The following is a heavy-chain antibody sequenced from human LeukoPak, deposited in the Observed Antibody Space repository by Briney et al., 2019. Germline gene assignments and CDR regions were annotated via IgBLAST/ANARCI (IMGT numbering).Heavy chain of an antibody. Sequence: ASVKVSCKASGYTFTSYGISWVRQAPGQGLEWMGWISAYNGNTNYAQKLQGRVTMTTDTSTSTAYMELRSLRSDDTAVYYCARDTDIVVVPAAAGYWGQGTLVTVSS. D-gene: IGHD2-2*01. V-gene: IGHV1-18*01. CDR3: ARDTDIVVVPAAAGY. J-gene: IGHJ4*02. CDR2: ISAYNGNT. CDR1: GYTFTSYG.